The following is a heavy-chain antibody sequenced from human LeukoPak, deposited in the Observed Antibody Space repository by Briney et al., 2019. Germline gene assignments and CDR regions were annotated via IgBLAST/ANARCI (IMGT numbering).Heavy chain of an antibody. CDR3: ARGDWLDY. D-gene: IGHD3/OR15-3a*01. CDR2: ISYDGSNK. CDR1: GFTFSSYA. Sequence: AGGSLRLSCTASGFTFSSYAMHWVRQAPGKGLEWVAVISYDGSNKYYADSVKGRFTISRDNSKNTLYLQMNSLRSDDTAVYYCARGDWLDYWGQGTLVTVSS. V-gene: IGHV3-30*03. J-gene: IGHJ4*02.